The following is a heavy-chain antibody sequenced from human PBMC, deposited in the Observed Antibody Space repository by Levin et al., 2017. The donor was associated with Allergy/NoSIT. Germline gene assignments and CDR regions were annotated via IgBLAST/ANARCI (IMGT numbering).Heavy chain of an antibody. CDR2: INSDGSST. CDR3: ARPDGYNDAFDI. J-gene: IGHJ3*02. D-gene: IGHD5-24*01. CDR1: GFTFSSYW. V-gene: IGHV3-74*01. Sequence: GESLKISCAASGFTFSSYWMHWVRQAPGKGLVWVSRINSDGSSTSYADSVKGRFTISRDNAKNTLYLQMNSLRAEDTAVYYCARPDGYNDAFDIWGQGTMVAVAS.